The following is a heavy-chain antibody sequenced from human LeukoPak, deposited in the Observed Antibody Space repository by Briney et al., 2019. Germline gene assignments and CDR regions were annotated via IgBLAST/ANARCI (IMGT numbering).Heavy chain of an antibody. D-gene: IGHD1-26*01. CDR2: IRSSGSTI. V-gene: IGHV3-48*03. CDR3: ARHGTLNWFDP. Sequence: PGGSLRLSCAASGFTFSSYEMNWVRQAPGKGLEWVSSIRSSGSTIYYADSVKGRFTISRDNAKNSLYLQMNSLRAEDTAVYYCARHGTLNWFDPWGQGTLVTVSS. CDR1: GFTFSSYE. J-gene: IGHJ5*02.